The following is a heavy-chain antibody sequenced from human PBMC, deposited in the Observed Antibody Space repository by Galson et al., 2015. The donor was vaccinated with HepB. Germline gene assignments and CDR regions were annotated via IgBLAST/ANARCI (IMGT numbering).Heavy chain of an antibody. D-gene: IGHD1-26*01. CDR1: GYTFTSYG. CDR3: ARDYSGSYYGNFDY. J-gene: IGHJ4*02. V-gene: IGHV1-18*04. CDR2: ISAYNANT. Sequence: SVKVSCKASGYTFTSYGITWVRQAPGQGLEWMAWISAYNANTNYAQKFQGRVTLTTDTSTSTAYMELRSLRSDDTAVYYCARDYSGSYYGNFDYWGQGTLVTVSS.